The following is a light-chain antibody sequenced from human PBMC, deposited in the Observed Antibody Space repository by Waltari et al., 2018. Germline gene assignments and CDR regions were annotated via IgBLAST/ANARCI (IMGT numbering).Light chain of an antibody. CDR1: RSHVGSIY. CDR2: RDN. CDR3: AAWDHNLGNYV. J-gene: IGLJ1*01. Sequence: QSVLPQPPSASGTPGQRVTISCSGHRSHVGSIYVYWYKQIPGTAPKLLIYRDNQRPSGVPDRFSGSKSGTSASLAISGLRSEDEADYYCAAWDHNLGNYVFGTGTKVTVL. V-gene: IGLV1-47*01.